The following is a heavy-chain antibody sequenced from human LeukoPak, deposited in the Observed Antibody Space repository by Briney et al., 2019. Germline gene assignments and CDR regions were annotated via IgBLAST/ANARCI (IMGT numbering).Heavy chain of an antibody. V-gene: IGHV1-2*06. CDR3: ARDYYDSSGYYYGGWFDY. Sequence: GASVKVSCKASGYTFTGYYMHWVRQAPGQGLEWMGRINPNSGGTNYAQKFQGRVTMTRDTSISTAYMELSRLRSDDTAVYYCARDYYDSSGYYYGGWFDYWGQGTLVTVSS. CDR1: GYTFTGYY. J-gene: IGHJ5*01. D-gene: IGHD3-22*01. CDR2: INPNSGGT.